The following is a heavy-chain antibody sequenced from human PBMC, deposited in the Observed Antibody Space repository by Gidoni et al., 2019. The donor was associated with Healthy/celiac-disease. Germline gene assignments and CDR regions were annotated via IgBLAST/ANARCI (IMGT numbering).Heavy chain of an antibody. CDR3: ATHERPIVATTPFDY. CDR1: GGSISSSSYY. Sequence: QLQLQESGPGLVKPSETLYLTCTVSGGSISSSSYYWGWIRQPPGKGLEWIGSIYYSGSTYYNPSLKSRVTISVDTSKNQFSLKLSSVTAADTAVYYCATHERPIVATTPFDYWGQGTLVTVSS. V-gene: IGHV4-39*01. J-gene: IGHJ4*02. CDR2: IYYSGST. D-gene: IGHD5-12*01.